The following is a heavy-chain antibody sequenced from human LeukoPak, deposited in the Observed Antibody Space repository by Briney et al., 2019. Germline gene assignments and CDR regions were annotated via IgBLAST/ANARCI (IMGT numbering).Heavy chain of an antibody. CDR1: GYTFTSYG. V-gene: IGHV1-18*01. Sequence: GASVKVSCKASGYTFTSYGISWVRQAPGQGLEWMGWISADNGNTNYAQKLQGRVTMTTDTSTSTVYMELRSLRSDDTAVYYCARGGVYYDFWSGYHDAFDIWGQGTMVTVSS. CDR3: ARGGVYYDFWSGYHDAFDI. J-gene: IGHJ3*02. D-gene: IGHD3-3*01. CDR2: ISADNGNT.